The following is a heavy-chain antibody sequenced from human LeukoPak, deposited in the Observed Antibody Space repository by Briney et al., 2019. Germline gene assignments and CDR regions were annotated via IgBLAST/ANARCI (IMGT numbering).Heavy chain of an antibody. Sequence: GGSLRLSCAASGSTFDAYAMHWVRQAPGKGLEWVSLISWDGGSTYYADSVKGRFTISRDNSKNSLYLQMNSLRAEDTALYYCAKDGSSSWPRMSFASSNYYMDVWGKGTTVTVSS. CDR1: GSTFDAYA. CDR3: AKDGSSSWPRMSFASSNYYMDV. CDR2: ISWDGGST. J-gene: IGHJ6*03. D-gene: IGHD6-13*01. V-gene: IGHV3-43D*04.